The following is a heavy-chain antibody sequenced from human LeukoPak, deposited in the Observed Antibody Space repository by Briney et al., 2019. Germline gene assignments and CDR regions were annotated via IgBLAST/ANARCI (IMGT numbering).Heavy chain of an antibody. V-gene: IGHV3-21*01. Sequence: GESLRLSCAASGFTFSSYSMNWVRQAPGKGLEWVSSISSSSTYIYYADSVKGRFTVSRDNAKNSLHLQMNSLRAEDTAVYYCARGDGDFDYWGQGTLVTVSS. CDR2: ISSSSTYI. CDR1: GFTFSSYS. D-gene: IGHD2-21*01. CDR3: ARGDGDFDY. J-gene: IGHJ4*02.